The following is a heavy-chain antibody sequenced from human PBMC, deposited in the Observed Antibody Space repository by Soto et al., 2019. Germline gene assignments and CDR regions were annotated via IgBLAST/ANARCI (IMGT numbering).Heavy chain of an antibody. D-gene: IGHD3-10*01. Sequence: QVQLQESGPGLVKPSETLSLTCTVSGGSISSYYWSWIRQPPGKGLEWIGYIYYSGSTNYNPSLKSRLPLSVATSKTHSSLKLNSMTAADTAVYYCARHNYGSGSTYFDYWGQGTLVTVSS. CDR1: GGSISSYY. J-gene: IGHJ4*02. CDR2: IYYSGST. CDR3: ARHNYGSGSTYFDY. V-gene: IGHV4-59*08.